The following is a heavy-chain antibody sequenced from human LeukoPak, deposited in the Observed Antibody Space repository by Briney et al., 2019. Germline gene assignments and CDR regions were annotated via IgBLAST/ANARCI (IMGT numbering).Heavy chain of an antibody. CDR1: GYTFTGYY. CDR3: TIDRSGGSSDDY. V-gene: IGHV1-2*02. Sequence: GASAKVSCKPSGYTFTGYYMHWGRQAPRHGREAMGWINTNSGGTNYAQKCQGRVTITRATATSTGYMALRRLRSYDTRVWYCTIDRSGGSSDDYWGQGTLVTVSS. D-gene: IGHD3-10*01. J-gene: IGHJ4*02. CDR2: INTNSGGT.